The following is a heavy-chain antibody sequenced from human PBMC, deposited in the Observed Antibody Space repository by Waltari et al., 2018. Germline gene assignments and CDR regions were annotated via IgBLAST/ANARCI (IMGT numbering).Heavy chain of an antibody. J-gene: IGHJ4*01. D-gene: IGHD6-19*01. CDR2: ISAHDGNT. CDR3: ATAVGGNMEFDS. CDR1: AYTFPTYG. Sequence: QVHLLQSGAEVKTPGPSVSVSCKASAYTFPTYGLTGVRPAPGQGLEWLGWISAHDGNTNYAPSLQDRVTLTTDTSTYTAYMELNSLRPDDTAVYYCATAVGGNMEFDSWGHGSLVTVSS. V-gene: IGHV1-18*01.